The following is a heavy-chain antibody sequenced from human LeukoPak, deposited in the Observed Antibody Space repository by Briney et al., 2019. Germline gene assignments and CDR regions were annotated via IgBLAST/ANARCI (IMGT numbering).Heavy chain of an antibody. CDR1: GFTFSSYA. CDR3: AKGKCSSTSCYTPWDY. D-gene: IGHD2-2*02. V-gene: IGHV3-30-3*01. CDR2: ISYDGSNK. Sequence: PGGSLRLSCAASGFTFSSYAMHWVRQAPGKGLEWVAVISYDGSNKYYADSVKGRFTISRDNSKNTLYLQMNSLRAEDTAVYYCAKGKCSSTSCYTPWDYWGQGTLVTVSS. J-gene: IGHJ4*02.